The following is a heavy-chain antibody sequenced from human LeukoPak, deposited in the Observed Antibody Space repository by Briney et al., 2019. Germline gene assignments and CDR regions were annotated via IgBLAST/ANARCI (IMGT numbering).Heavy chain of an antibody. D-gene: IGHD4-23*01. CDR1: GGTFSSYA. CDR3: ARGLDGGNSFVY. Sequence: EASVKVSCKASGGTFSSYAISWVRQAPGQGLERMGGIIPIFGTANYAQKFQGRVTITTDESTSTAYMELSSLRSEDTAVYYCARGLDGGNSFVYWGQGTLVTVSS. V-gene: IGHV1-69*05. CDR2: IIPIFGTA. J-gene: IGHJ4*02.